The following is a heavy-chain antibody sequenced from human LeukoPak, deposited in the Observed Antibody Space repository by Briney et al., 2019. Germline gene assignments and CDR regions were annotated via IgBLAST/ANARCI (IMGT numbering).Heavy chain of an antibody. J-gene: IGHJ6*02. CDR1: GFTFSSYG. CDR2: ISYDGSNK. D-gene: IGHD6-6*01. CDR3: AKGIGYSSSLGYYYYYGMDV. V-gene: IGHV3-30*18. Sequence: PGGSLRLSCAASGFTFSSYGMHWVRQAPGKGLEWEAVISYDGSNKYYADSVKGRFTISRDDSKNTLYLQMNSLRAEDTAVYYCAKGIGYSSSLGYYYYYGMDVWGQGTTVTVSS.